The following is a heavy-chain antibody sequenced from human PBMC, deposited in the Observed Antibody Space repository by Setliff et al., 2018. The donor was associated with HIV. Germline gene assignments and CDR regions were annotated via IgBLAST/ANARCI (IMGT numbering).Heavy chain of an antibody. Sequence: PGGSLRLSCAVSGFTFSSYAMSWVRQAPGKGLEWVSAISGSAGSTYYADSVKGRFTISGDNSKNTLYLQMNSLRAEDTAVYCCARSKGHLYYDDDTGYVLRAFDIWGQGTTVTVS. V-gene: IGHV3-23*01. D-gene: IGHD3-22*01. CDR2: ISGSAGST. CDR1: GFTFSSYA. CDR3: ARSKGHLYYDDDTGYVLRAFDI. J-gene: IGHJ3*02.